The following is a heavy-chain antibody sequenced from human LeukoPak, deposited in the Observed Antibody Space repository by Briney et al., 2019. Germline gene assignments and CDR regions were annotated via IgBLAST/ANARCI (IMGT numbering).Heavy chain of an antibody. CDR2: IYYSGST. J-gene: IGHJ6*03. Sequence: SETLSLTCTVSGGSISSSSYYWGWIRQPPGKGLEWIGSIYYSGSTYYNPSLKSRVTISVDTSKNQFSLKLSSVTAADTAVYYCARLPYDYVWGSYPRYYMDVWGKGTTVTISS. D-gene: IGHD3-16*02. CDR3: ARLPYDYVWGSYPRYYMDV. CDR1: GGSISSSSYY. V-gene: IGHV4-39*07.